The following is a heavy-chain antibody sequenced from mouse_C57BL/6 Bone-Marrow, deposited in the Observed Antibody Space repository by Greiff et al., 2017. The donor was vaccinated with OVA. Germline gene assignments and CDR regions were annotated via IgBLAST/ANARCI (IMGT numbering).Heavy chain of an antibody. D-gene: IGHD2-1*01. CDR2: ISYSGST. CDR3: ARGNGNYEGWFAY. Sequence: EVQLVESGPGLVKPSQSLSLTCTVTGYSITSDYAWNWIRQFPGNKLEWMGYISYSGSTSYNPSRKSRISITRDTSKNQFFLQLNSVTTEDTATYYCARGNGNYEGWFAYWGQGTLVTVSA. J-gene: IGHJ3*01. V-gene: IGHV3-2*02. CDR1: GYSITSDYA.